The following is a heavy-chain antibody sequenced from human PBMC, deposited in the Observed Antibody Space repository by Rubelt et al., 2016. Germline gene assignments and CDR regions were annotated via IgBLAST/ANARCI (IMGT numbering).Heavy chain of an antibody. D-gene: IGHD4-17*01. CDR2: INPNNGNT. J-gene: IGHJ6*02. CDR3: ARDGDYVQFDHYFYGMDV. Sequence: QVQLVQSGAEVKKPGASVKVSCKASGYTFSSYGISWVRQAPGQGLEWMGWINPNNGNTNYAPKLQGRVTVTTDTSTSTASMELRGLRSDETAVYYCARDGDYVQFDHYFYGMDVWGQGTTVSVSS. V-gene: IGHV1-18*01. CDR1: GYTFSSYG.